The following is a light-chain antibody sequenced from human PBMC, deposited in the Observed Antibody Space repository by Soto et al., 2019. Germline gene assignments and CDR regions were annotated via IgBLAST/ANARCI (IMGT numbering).Light chain of an antibody. Sequence: QSVLTQPRSVSGSPGQSVTISCTGTSNDVGGYNYVSWYQQHPGKAPKLIIFDVNQRPSGVPDRFSGSKSGNTASLTISGLQPEDEADYFCCSYAGSDTPYVFGIGTKGTVL. V-gene: IGLV2-11*01. J-gene: IGLJ1*01. CDR2: DVN. CDR1: SNDVGGYNY. CDR3: CSYAGSDTPYV.